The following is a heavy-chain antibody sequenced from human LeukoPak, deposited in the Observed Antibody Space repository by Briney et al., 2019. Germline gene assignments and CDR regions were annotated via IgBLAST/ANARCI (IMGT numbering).Heavy chain of an antibody. J-gene: IGHJ1*01. D-gene: IGHD6-13*01. CDR1: GFTFGNYA. CDR2: LSGSGSST. Sequence: PGGSLRLSCTASGFTFGNYAMSWVRQAPGMGLEWVSALSGSGSSTFYAASVKGRFTNSRDNSKSTLYLQMRSLIFEDTAVYYCANVIIAAVGYEYFQYWGQGTLVSVSS. CDR3: ANVIIAAVGYEYFQY. V-gene: IGHV3-23*01.